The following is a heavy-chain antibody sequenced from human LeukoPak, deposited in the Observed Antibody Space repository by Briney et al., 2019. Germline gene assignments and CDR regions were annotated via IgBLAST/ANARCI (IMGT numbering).Heavy chain of an antibody. CDR1: GFTFGSYS. J-gene: IGHJ4*02. V-gene: IGHV3-48*02. Sequence: GGSLRLSCAASGFTFGSYSMNWARQAPGKGLEWVSYISSDSRTIYYADSVKGRFTISRDNAKNSLYLQMKSLRDEDTAVYYCARYGSGTSYIANYFDYWGEGTLVTVSS. CDR2: ISSDSRTI. D-gene: IGHD3-10*01. CDR3: ARYGSGTSYIANYFDY.